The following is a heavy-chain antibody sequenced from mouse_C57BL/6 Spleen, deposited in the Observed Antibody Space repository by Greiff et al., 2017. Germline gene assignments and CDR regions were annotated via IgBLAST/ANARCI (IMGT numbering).Heavy chain of an antibody. V-gene: IGHV5-9-1*02. Sequence: DVQLVESGEGLVKPGGSLKLSCAASGFTFSSYAMSWVRQTPEKRLEWVAYISSGGDYIYYADTVKGRFTISRDNARNTLYLQMSSLKSEDTAMYYCTRDGYDSRFAYWGQGTLVTVSA. D-gene: IGHD2-2*01. CDR2: ISSGGDYI. CDR3: TRDGYDSRFAY. CDR1: GFTFSSYA. J-gene: IGHJ3*01.